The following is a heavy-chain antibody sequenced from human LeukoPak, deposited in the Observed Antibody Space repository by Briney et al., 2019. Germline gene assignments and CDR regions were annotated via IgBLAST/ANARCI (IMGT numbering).Heavy chain of an antibody. V-gene: IGHV1-46*01. J-gene: IGHJ6*04. CDR2: TDPSAGRT. CDR1: GYTFTNYY. CDR3: ARAHYASSNIKVPFGG. D-gene: IGHD3-22*01. Sequence: ASVTVSCNASGYTFTNYYMHWVRHPPPPGLEWTGITDPSAGRTTYAQKFQGRVTMTRDTATSTVYMELSSLRSEDTGVYYCARAHYASSNIKVPFGGWGKGTTVTVSS.